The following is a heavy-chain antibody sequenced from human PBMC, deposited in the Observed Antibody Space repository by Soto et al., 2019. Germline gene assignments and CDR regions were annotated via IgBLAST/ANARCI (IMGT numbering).Heavy chain of an antibody. J-gene: IGHJ3*02. D-gene: IGHD2-2*01. CDR3: AKVVYGSSTSKIFSAFDI. CDR2: ISGSGGST. CDR1: GFTFSSYA. V-gene: IGHV3-23*01. Sequence: EVQLLESGGGLVQPGGSLRLSCAASGFTFSSYAMSWVRQAPGKGLEWVSAISGSGGSTYYADSVKGRFTISRDNSKNTLYLQMNSLRAEDTAVYYCAKVVYGSSTSKIFSAFDIWGQGTMVTVSS.